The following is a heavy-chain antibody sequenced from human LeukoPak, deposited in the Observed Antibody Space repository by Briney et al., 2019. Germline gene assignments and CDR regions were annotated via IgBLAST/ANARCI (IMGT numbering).Heavy chain of an antibody. Sequence: GGSLRLSCAASGFTFSSYAMSWVRQAPGKGLEWVSAISGSGGSTSYADSVKGRFTISRDNSKNTLYLQMNSLRAEDTAVYYCAKARHFYDSSGYYFQHWGQGTLVTVSS. D-gene: IGHD3-22*01. V-gene: IGHV3-23*01. J-gene: IGHJ1*01. CDR3: AKARHFYDSSGYYFQH. CDR1: GFTFSSYA. CDR2: ISGSGGST.